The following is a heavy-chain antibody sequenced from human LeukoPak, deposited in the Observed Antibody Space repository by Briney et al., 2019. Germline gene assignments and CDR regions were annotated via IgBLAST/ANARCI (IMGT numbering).Heavy chain of an antibody. CDR2: IYYSGST. D-gene: IGHD3-22*01. CDR3: ARVYRHDSSGYYLFDY. V-gene: IGHV4-31*03. J-gene: IGHJ4*02. Sequence: PSETLSLTCTVSGGSINSGGYYWSWIRQHPGKGLEWIGYIYYSGSTYYNPSLKSRITISVDTSKNQFSLKLSSVTAADTVVYYCARVYRHDSSGYYLFDYWGQGTLATVSS. CDR1: GGSINSGGYY.